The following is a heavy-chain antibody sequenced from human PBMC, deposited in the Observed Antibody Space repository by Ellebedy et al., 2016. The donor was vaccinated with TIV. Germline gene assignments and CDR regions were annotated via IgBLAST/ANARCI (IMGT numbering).Heavy chain of an antibody. CDR1: GFTFGDYA. Sequence: GESLKISCTASGFTFGDYAMSWVRQAPGKGLEWVGFIRSKAYGGTTEYAASVKGRFTISRDDSKSIAYLQMNSLKTEDTAVYYCTRVGAAAGTPWGQGTLVTVSS. V-gene: IGHV3-49*04. CDR3: TRVGAAAGTP. D-gene: IGHD6-13*01. J-gene: IGHJ5*02. CDR2: IRSKAYGGTT.